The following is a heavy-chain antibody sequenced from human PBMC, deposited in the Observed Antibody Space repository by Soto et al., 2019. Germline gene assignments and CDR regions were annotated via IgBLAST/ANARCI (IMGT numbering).Heavy chain of an antibody. J-gene: IGHJ2*01. V-gene: IGHV3-74*01. Sequence: EVPLVESGGGLVQPGGSLRLSCAASGFTFSTYWMHWIRQGPGKGLVWVSRIKGDGSNTNYADSEKGRFTISRDNATNTVYLQINSLRVEDTAVYYCARWGYGAWYFDLWGRGTLLTVSS. CDR2: IKGDGSNT. CDR1: GFTFSTYW. D-gene: IGHD5-18*01. CDR3: ARWGYGAWYFDL.